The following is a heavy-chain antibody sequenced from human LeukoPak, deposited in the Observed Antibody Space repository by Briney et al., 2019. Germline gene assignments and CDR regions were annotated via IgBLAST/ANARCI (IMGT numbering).Heavy chain of an antibody. Sequence: GGSLRLSCAASGFTFSSYAMSWVRQAPGKGLEWVSAISGSGGSTYYADSVKGRFTISRDNAKNSLYLQMNSLRAEDTALYYCAKDIGAGYSSGWYESWGQGTLVTVSS. CDR3: AKDIGAGYSSGWYES. V-gene: IGHV3-23*01. J-gene: IGHJ4*02. CDR2: ISGSGGST. CDR1: GFTFSSYA. D-gene: IGHD6-19*01.